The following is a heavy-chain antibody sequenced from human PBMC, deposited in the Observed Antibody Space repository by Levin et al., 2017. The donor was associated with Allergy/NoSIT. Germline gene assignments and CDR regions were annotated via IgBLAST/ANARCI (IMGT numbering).Heavy chain of an antibody. Sequence: PGGSLRLSCAASGFTFSSYAMHWVRQAPGKGLEWVAVISYDGSNKYYADSVKGRFTISRDNSKNTLYLQMNSLRAEDTAVYYCARGSSGWWTFDYWGQGTLVTVSS. CDR1: GFTFSSYA. J-gene: IGHJ4*02. CDR2: ISYDGSNK. D-gene: IGHD6-19*01. CDR3: ARGSSGWWTFDY. V-gene: IGHV3-30-3*01.